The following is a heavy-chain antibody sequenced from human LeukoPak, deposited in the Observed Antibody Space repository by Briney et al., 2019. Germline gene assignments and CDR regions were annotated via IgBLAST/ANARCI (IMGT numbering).Heavy chain of an antibody. CDR3: GVLVVVTASTAFDI. V-gene: IGHV3-30*09. Sequence: PGVSLRLSCAAAAFIFSNYAMHWVRQAPGKGREWVAVISYDGANKYYADSVRGRFAISRDNSKSTLYLQMNSLRPEDTAVYYCGVLVVVTASTAFDIWGQGTMVTVSS. D-gene: IGHD2-21*02. CDR1: AFIFSNYA. CDR2: ISYDGANK. J-gene: IGHJ3*02.